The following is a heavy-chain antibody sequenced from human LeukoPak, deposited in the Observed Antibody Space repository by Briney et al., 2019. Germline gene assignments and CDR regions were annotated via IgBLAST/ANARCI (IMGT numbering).Heavy chain of an antibody. Sequence: LGASVKVSCKASGYSFTGYYMHWVRQAPGQGLDWMGWINPNSGGTNYAQKFQGRATMTRDTSISTAYMELSRLRSDDTAVYYCARGYRYCSGGSCYWFDPWGQGTLVTVSS. CDR1: GYSFTGYY. D-gene: IGHD2-15*01. J-gene: IGHJ5*02. CDR2: INPNSGGT. V-gene: IGHV1-2*03. CDR3: ARGYRYCSGGSCYWFDP.